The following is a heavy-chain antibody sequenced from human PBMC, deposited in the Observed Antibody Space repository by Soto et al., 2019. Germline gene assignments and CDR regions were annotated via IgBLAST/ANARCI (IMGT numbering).Heavy chain of an antibody. J-gene: IGHJ6*02. V-gene: IGHV1-18*04. Sequence: QVQLVQSGGEVTKPGASVKVSCKSSGYTFTSYGVSWVRQAPGQGLEWLGWISVYTGNTKQAQKFQDRVTLTTEASTSTAYLELRNLRSVDTAVYYCARDRCTTDKCYTHHFDVWGQGTTVTVSS. CDR1: GYTFTSYG. CDR2: ISVYTGNT. CDR3: ARDRCTTDKCYTHHFDV. D-gene: IGHD2-8*01.